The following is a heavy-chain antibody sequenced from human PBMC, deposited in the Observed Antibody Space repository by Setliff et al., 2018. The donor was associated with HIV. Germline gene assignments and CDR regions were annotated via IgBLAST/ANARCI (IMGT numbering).Heavy chain of an antibody. CDR2: VYYSGST. CDR3: ARGNYDTSDYYTNFYYYYMDV. Sequence: PSETLSLTCTVSGDPISTYYWSWVRKPPGKGLEWIGYVYYSGSTSYSPSLRGRVTMSVDPSKNQFSLKLNSVTAAGTAIYYCARGNYDTSDYYTNFYYYYMDVWAKGPRSPSP. D-gene: IGHD3-22*01. V-gene: IGHV4-59*01. J-gene: IGHJ6*03. CDR1: GDPISTYY.